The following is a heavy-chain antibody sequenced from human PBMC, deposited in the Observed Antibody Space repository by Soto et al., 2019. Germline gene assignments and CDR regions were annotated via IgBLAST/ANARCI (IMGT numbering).Heavy chain of an antibody. CDR2: ISPDSGGT. Sequence: ASVKVSCKASGYTFTGYYMHWVRQAPGQGLEWMGWISPDSGGTNYAQKFQGRVTMTRDTSISTAYMELSSLRSDDTAVYFCARDSGYCTSTSCYYFDSWGQGTLFTVSS. V-gene: IGHV1-2*02. CDR3: ARDSGYCTSTSCYYFDS. J-gene: IGHJ4*02. CDR1: GYTFTGYY. D-gene: IGHD2-2*01.